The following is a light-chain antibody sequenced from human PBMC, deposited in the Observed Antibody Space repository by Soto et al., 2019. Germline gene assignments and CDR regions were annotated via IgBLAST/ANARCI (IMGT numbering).Light chain of an antibody. V-gene: IGKV3-20*01. J-gene: IGKJ1*01. CDR2: GTS. CDR3: QQYATSSWT. CDR1: QSVGSSY. Sequence: VVTLKKGTLSLSPGERATLSCRASQSVGSSYLAWYQQKPGQAPRVLIYGTSSRATGIPDRFSGSGSGTDFTLTISRLEPEDFTVYYCQQYATSSWT.